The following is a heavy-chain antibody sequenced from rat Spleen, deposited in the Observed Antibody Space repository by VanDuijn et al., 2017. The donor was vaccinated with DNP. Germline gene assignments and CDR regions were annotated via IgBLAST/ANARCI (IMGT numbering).Heavy chain of an antibody. J-gene: IGHJ2*01. V-gene: IGHV2S18*01. D-gene: IGHD1-12*02. CDR2: MRSNGDT. CDR3: ARSDYYDGSYYYGYFDF. CDR1: GFSLASYS. Sequence: QVQLEESGPGLVQPSETLSLTCTVSGFSLASYSVHWVRQYSGKGLEWMARMRSNGDTSYNSAFTSRLTIHRDTSKNQVFLKMNSLQSEDTAMYFCARSDYYDGSYYYGYFDFWGQGVMVTVSS.